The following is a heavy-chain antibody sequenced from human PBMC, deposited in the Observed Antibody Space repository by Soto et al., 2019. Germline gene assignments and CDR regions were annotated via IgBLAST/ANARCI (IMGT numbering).Heavy chain of an antibody. Sequence: EVQRVESGGGLVKPGGSLRLSCAASGFTFTRDSMNWVRQAPGKGLEWVSAISSTNNYIYYGDSMKGRFTLSRDNAKNSLYLEMHSLRAADTAVYYCARESEDLTSNFDYWGQGTLVTVSS. CDR2: ISSTNNYI. J-gene: IGHJ4*02. CDR3: ARESEDLTSNFDY. CDR1: GFTFTRDS. V-gene: IGHV3-21*06.